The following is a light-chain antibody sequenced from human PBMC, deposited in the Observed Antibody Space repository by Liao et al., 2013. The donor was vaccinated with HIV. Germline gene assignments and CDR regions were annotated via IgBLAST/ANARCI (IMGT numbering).Light chain of an antibody. CDR3: QAWDNSAVV. Sequence: SYELTQAPSVSVSPGQTASITCSGDKLGDKYACWYQQKPGQSPVLVIYQDTNRPSGIPERFSGSNSGNTATLTISGTQAVDEADYYCQAWDNSAVVFGGGTKLTV. CDR1: KLGDKY. V-gene: IGLV3-1*01. CDR2: QDT. J-gene: IGLJ3*02.